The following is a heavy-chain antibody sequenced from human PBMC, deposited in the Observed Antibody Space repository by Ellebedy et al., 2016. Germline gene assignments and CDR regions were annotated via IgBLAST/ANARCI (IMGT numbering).Heavy chain of an antibody. CDR3: ARRNEGYSSGWMNWFDP. D-gene: IGHD6-19*01. J-gene: IGHJ5*02. CDR2: IYYSGST. Sequence: SETLSLTCTVSGGSISSYYWSWIRQPPGKGLEWIGYIYYSGSTNYNPSLKSRVTISVDTSKNQFSLKLSSVTAADTAVYYCARRNEGYSSGWMNWFDPWGQGTLVTVSS. V-gene: IGHV4-59*08. CDR1: GGSISSYY.